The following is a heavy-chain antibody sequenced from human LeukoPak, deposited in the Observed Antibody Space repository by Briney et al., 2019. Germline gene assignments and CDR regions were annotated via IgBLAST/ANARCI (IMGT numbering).Heavy chain of an antibody. V-gene: IGHV3-66*01. CDR3: ARDRRVTMVRGLYFD. Sequence: GGSLRLSCAASGFTVSSDNMSWVRQGPGKGLGWVSDIYSGGSTKYADSPKGRFTTSRDNSTKTPYLQMNRLRAEDTAVYYCARDRRVTMVRGLYFDWGQGTLVTVSS. J-gene: IGHJ4*02. CDR2: IYSGGST. CDR1: GFTVSSDN. D-gene: IGHD3-10*01.